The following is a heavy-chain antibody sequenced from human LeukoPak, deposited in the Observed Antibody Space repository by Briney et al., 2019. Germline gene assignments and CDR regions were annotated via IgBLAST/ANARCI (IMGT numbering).Heavy chain of an antibody. V-gene: IGHV3-30-3*01. CDR1: GFTFSSYA. CDR2: ISYDGSNK. J-gene: IGHJ4*02. D-gene: IGHD2-15*01. CDR3: ASQQAA. Sequence: GRSLRLSCAASGFTFSSYAMHWVRQAPGKGLEWVAVISYDGSNKYYADSVKGRFTISRDNSKNTLYLQMNSLRAEDTAVYYCASQQAAGGQGTLVTVSS.